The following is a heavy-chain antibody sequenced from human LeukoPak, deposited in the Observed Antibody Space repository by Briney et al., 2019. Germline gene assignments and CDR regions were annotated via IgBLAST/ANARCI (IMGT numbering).Heavy chain of an antibody. CDR3: ATYRQVLLPFES. CDR2: ISGSGGST. CDR1: GFTFSSYA. D-gene: IGHD2-8*02. Sequence: GGSLRLSCAASGFTFSSYAMSWVRQAPGKGLEWVSAISGSGGSTYYADSVKGRFTISRDNAKSSLYLHMNSLRAEDTAIYYCATYRQVLLPFESWGQGTLVTVSS. V-gene: IGHV3-23*01. J-gene: IGHJ4*02.